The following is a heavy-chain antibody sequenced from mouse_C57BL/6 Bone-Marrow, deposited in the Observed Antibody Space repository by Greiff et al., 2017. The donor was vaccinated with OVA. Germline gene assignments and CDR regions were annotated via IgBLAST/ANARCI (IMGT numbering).Heavy chain of an antibody. CDR3: ARWPRTCWYFDV. CDR2: IDPNSGGT. CDR1: GYTFTSYW. Sequence: QVQLQQPGAELVKPGASVKLSCKASGYTFTSYWMHWVKQRPGRGLESIGRIDPNSGGTKYNEKFKSKATLTVDKPSSTAYMQLSSLTSEDSAVYYCARWPRTCWYFDVWGTGTTVTVSS. J-gene: IGHJ1*03. V-gene: IGHV1-72*01.